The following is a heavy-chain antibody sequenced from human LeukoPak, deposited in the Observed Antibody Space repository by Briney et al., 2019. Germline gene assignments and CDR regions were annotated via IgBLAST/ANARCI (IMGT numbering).Heavy chain of an antibody. Sequence: SETLSLTCTVSGDSISSYYWSWIRQPPGKGLEWIGYIYYSGSTNYNPSLKSRVTISVDTSKNQFSLKLSSVTAADTAVYYCARAVAATHWYFDLWGRGTLVTVSS. J-gene: IGHJ2*01. CDR2: IYYSGST. D-gene: IGHD2-15*01. CDR1: GDSISSYY. V-gene: IGHV4-59*01. CDR3: ARAVAATHWYFDL.